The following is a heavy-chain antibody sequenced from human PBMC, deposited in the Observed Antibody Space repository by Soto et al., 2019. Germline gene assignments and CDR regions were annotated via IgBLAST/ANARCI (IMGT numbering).Heavy chain of an antibody. D-gene: IGHD3-3*01. V-gene: IGHV4-34*01. CDR2: INHSGST. Sequence: SETLSLTCAVYGGSFSGYYWSWIRQPPGKGLEWIGEINHSGSTNYNPSLKSRVTISVDTSKNQFSLKLSSVTAADTAVYYCARGGRHYDFWSGYSRWFDPWCQGTLVTVSS. J-gene: IGHJ5*02. CDR3: ARGGRHYDFWSGYSRWFDP. CDR1: GGSFSGYY.